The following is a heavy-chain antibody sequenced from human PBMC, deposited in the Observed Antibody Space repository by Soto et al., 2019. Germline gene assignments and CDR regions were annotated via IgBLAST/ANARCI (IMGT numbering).Heavy chain of an antibody. CDR1: GGSISTGGYY. V-gene: IGHV4-31*03. CDR2: IYYSGST. J-gene: IGHJ4*02. CDR3: ARGLSVTLFDN. D-gene: IGHD4-17*01. Sequence: QVQLQESGPGLVKPSQTLSLTCTVSGGSISTGGYYGTWIRQHPGKGLEWIGYIYYSGSTYSNPSLKSRVTISVDTSKTQFCLKLSSVTAADTAVYYCARGLSVTLFDNWGQGTLVIVSS.